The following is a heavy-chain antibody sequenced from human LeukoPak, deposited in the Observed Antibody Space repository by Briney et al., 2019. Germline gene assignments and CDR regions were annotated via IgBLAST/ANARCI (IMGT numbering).Heavy chain of an antibody. V-gene: IGHV2-5*02. D-gene: IGHD1-1*01. CDR1: GFSLSTSGVG. CDR3: ATTSPLFYFDY. CDR2: IYWDDDN. J-gene: IGHJ4*02. Sequence: SGPTLVKPTQTLTLTCTLSGFSLSTSGVGMGWIRQPPGKALEWLALIYWDDDNRYSPSLKSRLTITKDTSKNQVVLTMTNMDPVDTATYYCATTSPLFYFDYWGQGTLVTVSS.